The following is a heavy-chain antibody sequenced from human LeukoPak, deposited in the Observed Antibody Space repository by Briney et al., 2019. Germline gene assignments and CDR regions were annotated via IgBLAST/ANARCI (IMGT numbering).Heavy chain of an antibody. CDR2: INPSGGST. J-gene: IGHJ3*02. CDR1: GGTFSSYA. Sequence: ASVKVSCKASGGTFSSYAISWVRQAPGQGLEWMGIINPSGGSTSYAQKFQGRVTMTRDMSTSTVYMELSSLRSEDTAVYYCAREPLRGATYDAFDIWGQGTMVTVSS. D-gene: IGHD1-26*01. CDR3: AREPLRGATYDAFDI. V-gene: IGHV1-46*01.